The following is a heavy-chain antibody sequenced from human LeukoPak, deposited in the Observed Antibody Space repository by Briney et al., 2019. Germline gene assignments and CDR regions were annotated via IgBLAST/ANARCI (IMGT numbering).Heavy chain of an antibody. V-gene: IGHV3-48*04. Sequence: GGSLRLSCAASGFTFSSYSMNWVRQAPGKGLEWVSYISSSSNTMYYGDSVKGRFTISRDNAKNSLYLQMNSLRAEDTALYYCAKDLRVNIASGGTDYWGQGTLVTVSS. J-gene: IGHJ4*02. D-gene: IGHD2/OR15-2a*01. CDR2: ISSSSNTM. CDR3: AKDLRVNIASGGTDY. CDR1: GFTFSSYS.